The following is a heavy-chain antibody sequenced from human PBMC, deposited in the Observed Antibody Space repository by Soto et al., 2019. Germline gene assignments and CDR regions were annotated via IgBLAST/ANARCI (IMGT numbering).Heavy chain of an antibody. CDR1: GFTFSSYA. CDR2: IDGSGGDI. CDR3: ARGIQLWSYFDY. V-gene: IGHV3-23*01. Sequence: GGSLRLSCAASGFTFSSYAMGWVRQAPGTGLEWVSVIDGSGGDISLADSVKGRFTISRDNSKNTLYLQMNSLRAEDTAVYYCARGIQLWSYFDYWGQGTLVTVSS. J-gene: IGHJ4*02. D-gene: IGHD5-18*01.